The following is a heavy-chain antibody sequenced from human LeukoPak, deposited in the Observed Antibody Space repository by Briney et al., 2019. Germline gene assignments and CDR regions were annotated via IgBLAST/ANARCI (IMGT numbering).Heavy chain of an antibody. D-gene: IGHD6-6*01. V-gene: IGHV3-23*01. CDR1: GFTFSSYA. CDR2: ISGSGSST. Sequence: GGSLRLSCAASGFTFSSYAMSWFRQAPGKGLEWVSAISGSGSSTYYADSVRGRFTISRDNSKNTLYLQMNSPRAEDTAVYYCARDTSSSYYYMDVWGKGTTVTVSS. J-gene: IGHJ6*03. CDR3: ARDTSSSYYYMDV.